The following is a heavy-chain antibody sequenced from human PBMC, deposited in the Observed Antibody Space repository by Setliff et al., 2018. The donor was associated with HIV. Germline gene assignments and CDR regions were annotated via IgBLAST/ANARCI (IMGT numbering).Heavy chain of an antibody. CDR1: GGTFRSYA. CDR2: MNSNSGNT. J-gene: IGHJ4*02. V-gene: IGHV1-8*01. D-gene: IGHD3-16*02. CDR3: ARAYYDSVWGNYRYRFYYFDY. Sequence: VASVKVSCKASGGTFRSYAISWVRQATGQGLEWMGWMNSNSGNTGYAQKFQGRVTMTRNTSISTVYMELSSLRSEDTAVYYCARAYYDSVWGNYRYRFYYFDYWGQGSLVTVSS.